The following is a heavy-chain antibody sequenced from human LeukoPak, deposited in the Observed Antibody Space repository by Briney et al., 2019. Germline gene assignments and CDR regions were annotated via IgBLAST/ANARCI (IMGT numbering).Heavy chain of an antibody. J-gene: IGHJ5*02. CDR2: INHSGST. Sequence: SETLSLTCAVYGGSFSGYYWSWIRQPPGKGLEWIGEINHSGSTNYNPSLKSRATISVDTSKNQFSLKLSSVTAADTAVYYCARVRDYVWANWFDPWGQGTLVTVSS. V-gene: IGHV4-34*01. D-gene: IGHD3-16*01. CDR3: ARVRDYVWANWFDP. CDR1: GGSFSGYY.